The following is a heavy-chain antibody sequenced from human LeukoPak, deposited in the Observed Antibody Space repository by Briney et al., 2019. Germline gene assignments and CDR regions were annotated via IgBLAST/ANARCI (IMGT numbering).Heavy chain of an antibody. D-gene: IGHD3-22*01. CDR3: VRASPYNYDSSGLQRDSFDI. J-gene: IGHJ3*02. V-gene: IGHV3-49*04. CDR2: IRSKAYGETT. CDR1: GFTFLDHA. Sequence: GRSLRLSCTASGFTFLDHAMNWVRQAPGKGLEWGGFIRSKAYGETTEYAASVRGRSTISRDDSRSIAYLQMNRLTIEDTAVYFCVRASPYNYDSSGLQRDSFDIWGQGTTVIVSS.